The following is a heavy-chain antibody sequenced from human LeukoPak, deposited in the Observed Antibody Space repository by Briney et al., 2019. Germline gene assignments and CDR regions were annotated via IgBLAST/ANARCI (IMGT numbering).Heavy chain of an antibody. CDR3: AATYYDILTGYSPYYFDY. V-gene: IGHV4-59*01. J-gene: IGHJ4*02. D-gene: IGHD3-9*01. CDR1: GGSISRYY. Sequence: SGTLSLTCTVSGGSISRYYWSWIRQPPGKGLEWIGYIYDSGSTNYNPSLKSRVTISVAPSKNQFSPKLSHVTAADTAVYYSAATYYDILTGYSPYYFDYWGQGTLVTVYS. CDR2: IYDSGST.